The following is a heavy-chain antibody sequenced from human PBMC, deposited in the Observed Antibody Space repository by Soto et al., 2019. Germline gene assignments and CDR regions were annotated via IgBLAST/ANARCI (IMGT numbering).Heavy chain of an antibody. J-gene: IGHJ6*02. Sequence: EVQLVESGGGLVQPGGSLRLSCAASGFTFSSYWMHWVRQAPGKGLVWVSRINSDGSSTSYADFVKGRFTISRDNAKNTLYLQMNSLRAEDTAVYYCARDLYCSSTSCYARYYYYGMDVCGQGTTVTVSS. V-gene: IGHV3-74*01. CDR1: GFTFSSYW. CDR3: ARDLYCSSTSCYARYYYYGMDV. D-gene: IGHD2-2*01. CDR2: INSDGSST.